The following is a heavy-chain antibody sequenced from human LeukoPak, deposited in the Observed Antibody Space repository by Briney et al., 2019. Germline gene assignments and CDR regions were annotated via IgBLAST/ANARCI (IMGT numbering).Heavy chain of an antibody. CDR3: ARESQGPPAADDAFDI. J-gene: IGHJ3*02. V-gene: IGHV7-4-1*02. Sequence: ASVKVSCKASGYSFTTYGVNWVRQAPGQGLEWMGWINTNTGNPTYAQGFTGRFVFSLDTSVSTAYLQISSLKAEDTAVYYCARESQGPPAADDAFDIWGQGTMVTVSS. CDR2: INTNTGNP. D-gene: IGHD6-13*01. CDR1: GYSFTTYG.